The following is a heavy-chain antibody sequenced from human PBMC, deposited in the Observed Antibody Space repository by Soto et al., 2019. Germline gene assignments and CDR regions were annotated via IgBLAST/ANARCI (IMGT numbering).Heavy chain of an antibody. Sequence: GASVKVSCKASGYTFTGYYMHWVRQAPGQGLEWMGWINPNSGGTNYAQKFQGWVTMTRDTSISTAYMELSRLRSDDTAVYYCARESIAALFSGPNPLDYWGQGTLVTVSS. J-gene: IGHJ4*02. CDR3: ARESIAALFSGPNPLDY. CDR2: INPNSGGT. V-gene: IGHV1-2*04. D-gene: IGHD6-6*01. CDR1: GYTFTGYY.